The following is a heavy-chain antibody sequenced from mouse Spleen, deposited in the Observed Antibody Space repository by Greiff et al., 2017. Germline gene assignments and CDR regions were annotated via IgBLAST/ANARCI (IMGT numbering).Heavy chain of an antibody. CDR3: TREGDGYPDY. Sequence: LVESGAEPVRPGASVTLSCKASGYTFTDYEMHWVKQTPVHGLEWIGAIDPETGGTAYNQKFKGKAILTADKSSSTAYMELRSLTSEDSAVYYCTREGDGYPDYWGQGTTLTVSS. CDR1: GYTFTDYE. J-gene: IGHJ2*01. V-gene: IGHV1-15*01. D-gene: IGHD2-3*01. CDR2: IDPETGGT.